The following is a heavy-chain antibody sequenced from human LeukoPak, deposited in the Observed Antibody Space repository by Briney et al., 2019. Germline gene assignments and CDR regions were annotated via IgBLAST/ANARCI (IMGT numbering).Heavy chain of an antibody. Sequence: SGTLSLTCAVSGGSISSSNWWSWVRQPPGKGLEWIGEIYHSGSTNYNPSLKSRVTISVVKSKNQFSLKLSSVTAADTAVYYCARQGTVTSPFDYWGQGTLVTVSS. CDR3: ARQGTVTSPFDY. J-gene: IGHJ4*02. CDR2: IYHSGST. CDR1: GGSISSSNW. D-gene: IGHD4-17*01. V-gene: IGHV4-4*02.